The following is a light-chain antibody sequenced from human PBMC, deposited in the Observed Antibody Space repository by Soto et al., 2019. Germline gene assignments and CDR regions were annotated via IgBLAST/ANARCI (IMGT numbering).Light chain of an antibody. V-gene: IGKV3-15*01. CDR3: QQYNNWLT. CDR2: GAS. CDR1: QTVTTN. J-gene: IGKJ4*01. Sequence: EIVVTQSPATLSVSPGERATLYCRASQTVTTNLAWYQQRPGQAPRLLISGASTRATGIPARFSGSGSGTEFTLTIISLQSEDFAGYYCQQYNNWLTFGGGTRVEIK.